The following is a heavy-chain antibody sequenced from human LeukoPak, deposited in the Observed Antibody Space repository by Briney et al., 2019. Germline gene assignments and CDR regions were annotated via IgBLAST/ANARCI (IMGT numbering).Heavy chain of an antibody. CDR3: ARLLPRSTAGTTYMDV. CDR1: SGSITNYY. D-gene: IGHD6-13*01. V-gene: IGHV4-59*08. Sequence: SETLSLTCTVSSGSITNYYWSWIRQPPGKGLEWIGDIPSSGSPNYNPSLKSRVTISVDRSKSQFSLKLTSVTAADTAVYYCARLLPRSTAGTTYMDVWGKGTTVTVSS. J-gene: IGHJ6*03. CDR2: IPSSGSP.